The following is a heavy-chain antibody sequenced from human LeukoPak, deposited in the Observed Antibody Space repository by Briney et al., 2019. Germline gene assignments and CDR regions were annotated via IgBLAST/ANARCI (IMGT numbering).Heavy chain of an antibody. Sequence: GSLRLSCAASGFTVSSKYMSWVRQPPGKGLEWIGYIYYSGSAKYNPSLKSRVTISVDTSKNQFSLKLSSVTAADTAVYYCAGDYGGTLDYWGQGTLVTVSS. CDR1: GFTVSSKY. CDR2: IYYSGSA. V-gene: IGHV4-59*02. J-gene: IGHJ4*02. D-gene: IGHD4-23*01. CDR3: AGDYGGTLDY.